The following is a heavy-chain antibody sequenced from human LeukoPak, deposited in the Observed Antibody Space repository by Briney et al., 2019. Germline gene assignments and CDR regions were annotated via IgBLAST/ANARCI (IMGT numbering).Heavy chain of an antibody. V-gene: IGHV3-23*01. D-gene: IGHD3-10*01. J-gene: IGHJ2*01. Sequence: GGSLRLSCAASGFTFSSYAMNWVRQAPGKGLEWVSGISRSGHRTYYADSVKGRFTISRDNSKNTLYLQMNSLGAEDTAVYHCAKEGAVLWFGDLSGWYFNLWGRGTLVTVSS. CDR1: GFTFSSYA. CDR2: ISRSGHRT. CDR3: AKEGAVLWFGDLSGWYFNL.